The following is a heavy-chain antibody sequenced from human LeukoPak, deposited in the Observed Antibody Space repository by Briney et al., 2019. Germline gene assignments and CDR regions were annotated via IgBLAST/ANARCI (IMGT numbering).Heavy chain of an antibody. CDR2: IYYNGAT. J-gene: IGHJ4*02. V-gene: IGHV4-39*01. Sequence: SETLSLTCTVSGGSISSSSYYWGWIRQPPGKGLERIGTIYYNGATQYNPSLKNRVTISIDTSKNQFSLKLSSVTAADTAVYYCARGPRRLWHTNGVCFHDYWGPGTLVTVSS. CDR1: GGSISSSSYY. CDR3: ARGPRRLWHTNGVCFHDY. D-gene: IGHD2-8*01.